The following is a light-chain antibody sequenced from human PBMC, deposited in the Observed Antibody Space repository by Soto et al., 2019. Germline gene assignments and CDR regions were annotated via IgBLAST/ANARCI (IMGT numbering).Light chain of an antibody. Sequence: DIQMTQSPSSLSASVGDRVTSSCRARQGISNYLAWYQQKPGKVPKLLIYAASTLQSGVTPRFSSSGSGTNCTLAISSMQPEDVAIYYSKKYSGAPQTFGQGPKVEIK. CDR2: AAS. J-gene: IGKJ1*01. CDR3: KKYSGAPQT. V-gene: IGKV1-27*01. CDR1: QGISNY.